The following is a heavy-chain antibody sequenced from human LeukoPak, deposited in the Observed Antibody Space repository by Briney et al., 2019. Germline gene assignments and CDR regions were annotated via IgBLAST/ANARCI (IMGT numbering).Heavy chain of an antibody. CDR2: ISGSDGKT. Sequence: GGSVKLSCVASGLTFSTYALTWVRQAAGKGRWWVSTISGSDGKTYYADSVKGRCTISRDNSKNTLYLQMNSLGAEDTAVYYCARSITIFGLVIYYFDFWGQGTLVTVSS. V-gene: IGHV3-23*01. CDR3: ARSITIFGLVIYYFDF. CDR1: GLTFSTYA. D-gene: IGHD3-3*01. J-gene: IGHJ4*02.